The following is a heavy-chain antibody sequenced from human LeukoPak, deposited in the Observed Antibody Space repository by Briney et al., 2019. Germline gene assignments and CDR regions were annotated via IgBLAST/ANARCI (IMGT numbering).Heavy chain of an antibody. CDR2: ISSSSSYI. CDR1: GFTFSSYS. J-gene: IGHJ4*02. Sequence: PGGSLRLSCAASGFTFSSYSMNWVRQAPGKGLEWVSSISSSSSYIYYADSVKGRFTISRDNAKNSLYLQMNSLRAEDTAVYYCARDRSREGYSYGFFDYWGQGTLVTVSS. D-gene: IGHD5-18*01. V-gene: IGHV3-21*01. CDR3: ARDRSREGYSYGFFDY.